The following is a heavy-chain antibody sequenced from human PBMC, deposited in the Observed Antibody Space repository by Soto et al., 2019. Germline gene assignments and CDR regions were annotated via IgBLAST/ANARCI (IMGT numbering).Heavy chain of an antibody. D-gene: IGHD2-15*01. CDR3: AKGGCSGGSCYYYGMDV. Sequence: GGSLRLSCAASGFTFSSYGMHWVRQAPGKGLEWVAVVSYDGSNKYYADSVKGRFTISRDNSKNTLYLQMNSLRAEDTAVYYCAKGGCSGGSCYYYGMDVWGQGTTVTVSS. CDR1: GFTFSSYG. J-gene: IGHJ6*02. CDR2: VSYDGSNK. V-gene: IGHV3-30*18.